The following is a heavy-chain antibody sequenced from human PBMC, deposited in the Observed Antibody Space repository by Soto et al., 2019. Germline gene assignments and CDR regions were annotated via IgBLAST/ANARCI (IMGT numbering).Heavy chain of an antibody. CDR2: ISWNSGSI. CDR1: GFTFDDYA. V-gene: IGHV3-9*01. D-gene: IGHD6-19*01. Sequence: EVQLVESGGGLVQPGRSLRLSCAASGFTFDDYAMHWVRQAPGKGLEWVSGISWNSGSIGYADSVKGRFTISRDNAKNSLYLQMNSLRAEDKALYYYAKDIDPGSGIAVAGHFDYWGQGTLVTVSS. J-gene: IGHJ4*02. CDR3: AKDIDPGSGIAVAGHFDY.